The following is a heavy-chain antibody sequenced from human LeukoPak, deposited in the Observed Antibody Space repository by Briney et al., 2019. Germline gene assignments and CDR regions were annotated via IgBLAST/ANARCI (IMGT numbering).Heavy chain of an antibody. Sequence: ASVKVSCKASGYTFTSYYMHWVRQAPGQGLEGMGIINPSGGSASYAQKFQGRVTMTKDTSTSTVYMELSSLRSEDTAVYYCARDFNEPNDAFDIWGQGTMVTVSS. J-gene: IGHJ3*02. CDR2: INPSGGSA. D-gene: IGHD1-1*01. CDR3: ARDFNEPNDAFDI. V-gene: IGHV1-46*01. CDR1: GYTFTSYY.